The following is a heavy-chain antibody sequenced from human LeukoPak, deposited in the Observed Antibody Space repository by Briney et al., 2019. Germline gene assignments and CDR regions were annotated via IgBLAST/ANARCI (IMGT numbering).Heavy chain of an antibody. CDR1: GGSISSSNW. D-gene: IGHD3-10*01. CDR3: ARGTSSMVRATDAFDI. J-gene: IGHJ3*02. CDR2: IYHSGST. V-gene: IGHV4-4*02. Sequence: SGTLSLTCAVSGGSISSSNWWSWVRPPPGKGLEWIGEIYHSGSTNYNPSLKSRVTISVDKSKNQFSLKLSSVTAADTAAYYCARGTSSMVRATDAFDIWGQGTMVTVSS.